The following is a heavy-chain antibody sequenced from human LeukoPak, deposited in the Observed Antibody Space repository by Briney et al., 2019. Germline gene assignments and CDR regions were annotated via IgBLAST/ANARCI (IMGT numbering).Heavy chain of an antibody. CDR1: GCSINSGGYY. CDR3: ARVMWNTGMSWGFDY. Sequence: PSETLSLTCTVSGCSINSGGYYWSWLRQHPGKGLVWIGNIYYIGSTYYNPSLKSRLTISVDTSKNQFSLKLTSVTAADTAVYFCARVMWNTGMSWGFDYWGQGTLVTVSS. D-gene: IGHD5-18*01. CDR2: IYYIGST. V-gene: IGHV4-31*03. J-gene: IGHJ4*02.